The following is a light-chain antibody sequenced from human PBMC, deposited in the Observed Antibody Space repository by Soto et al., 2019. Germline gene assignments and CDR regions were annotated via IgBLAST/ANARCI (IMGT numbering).Light chain of an antibody. CDR3: QQFDGSPWT. CDR1: QSVTSTY. V-gene: IGKV3-20*01. Sequence: EIVLTQSPGTLSLSPGERATLSCRASQSVTSTYLAWYQQKPGQAPRLLIYDASTRAPGVPDRFSGSGSGTDFTLSISRLEPEDFAVYFCQQFDGSPWTFGQGTKVDI. CDR2: DAS. J-gene: IGKJ1*01.